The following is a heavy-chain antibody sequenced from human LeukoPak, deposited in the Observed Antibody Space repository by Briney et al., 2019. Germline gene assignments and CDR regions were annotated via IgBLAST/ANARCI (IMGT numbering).Heavy chain of an antibody. V-gene: IGHV4-30-4*08. CDR2: IYDSGRT. CDR3: ARTYSNYIGHYYYYMDV. J-gene: IGHJ6*03. CDR1: GGSISSGNYY. D-gene: IGHD4-11*01. Sequence: SETLSLTCTVSGGSISSGNYYWSWIRQPPGKGLEWIGYIYDSGRTYYNPSLKSRVTISVDTSKNQFSLKVNSVTAADTAVYHCARTYSNYIGHYYYYMDVWGKGTTVTVSS.